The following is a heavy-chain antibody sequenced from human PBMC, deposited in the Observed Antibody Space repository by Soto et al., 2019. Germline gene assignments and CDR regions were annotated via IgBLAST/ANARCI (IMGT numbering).Heavy chain of an antibody. J-gene: IGHJ5*02. V-gene: IGHV3-74*01. CDR2: INNDGSDT. CDR3: VRDKPHNWFDP. CDR1: GCTFRSYW. Sequence: PGGSLRLSCTASGCTFRSYWMHWVRQAPGKGLVWVSRINNDGSDTTYADSVKGRFTISRDNAKNTVYLQMNSLRAEDTAVYYCVRDKPHNWFDPWGQGTPVTVSS.